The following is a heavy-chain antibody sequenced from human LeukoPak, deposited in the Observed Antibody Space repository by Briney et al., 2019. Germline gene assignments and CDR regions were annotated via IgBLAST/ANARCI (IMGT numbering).Heavy chain of an antibody. CDR1: GGSISSSNYY. J-gene: IGHJ4*02. D-gene: IGHD1-26*01. V-gene: IGHV4-39*01. CDR2: IYYSGST. CDR3: ASLRERSYYARGFDY. Sequence: PSETLSLTCTVSGGSISSSNYYWGWIRQTPGKGLEWIGSIYYSGSTFYSPSLKSRVTISVDTSKNQFSLKLSSVTAADTAVYYCASLRERSYYARGFDYWGQGTLVTVSS.